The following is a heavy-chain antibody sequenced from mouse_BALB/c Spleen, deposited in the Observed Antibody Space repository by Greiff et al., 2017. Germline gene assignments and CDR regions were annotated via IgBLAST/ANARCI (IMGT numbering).Heavy chain of an antibody. CDR1: GYAFTNYL. CDR2: INPGSGGT. D-gene: IGHD1-2*01. CDR3: ARGYGFPWFAY. V-gene: IGHV1-54*01. J-gene: IGHJ3*01. Sequence: QVQLKQSGAELVRPGTSVKVSCKASGYAFTNYLIEWVKQRPGQGLEWIGVINPGSGGTNYNEKFKGKATLTADKSSSTAYMQLSSLTSDDSAVYFCARGYGFPWFAYWGQGTLVTVSA.